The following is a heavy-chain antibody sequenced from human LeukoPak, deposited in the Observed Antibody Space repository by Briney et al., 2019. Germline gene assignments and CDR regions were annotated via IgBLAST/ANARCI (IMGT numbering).Heavy chain of an antibody. CDR3: ARESEGYYDSSAYED. CDR2: IYSGGRT. V-gene: IGHV3-53*01. Sequence: HPGGSLRLSCAASGFTFNDYGMHWVRQAPGKGLEWVSVIYSGGRTYYADSVKGRFTISRDNSKNTLYLQMNSLRVEDTAVYYCARESEGYYDSSAYEDWGQGTLVTVSS. CDR1: GFTFNDYG. D-gene: IGHD3-22*01. J-gene: IGHJ4*02.